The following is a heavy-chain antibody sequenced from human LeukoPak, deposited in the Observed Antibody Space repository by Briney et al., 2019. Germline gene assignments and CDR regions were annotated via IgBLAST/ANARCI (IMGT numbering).Heavy chain of an antibody. CDR1: GYTFTSYY. J-gene: IGHJ4*02. D-gene: IGHD6-6*01. Sequence: GASVKVSCKASGYTFTSYYMHWVRQAPGQGLEWMGWINPNSGGTNYAQKFQGRVTMTRDTSISTAYMELSRLRSDDTAVYYCARVIGSSKMWDYWGQGALVTVSS. CDR3: ARVIGSSKMWDY. V-gene: IGHV1-2*02. CDR2: INPNSGGT.